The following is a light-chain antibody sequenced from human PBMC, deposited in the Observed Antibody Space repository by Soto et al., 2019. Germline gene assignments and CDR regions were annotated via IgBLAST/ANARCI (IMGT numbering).Light chain of an antibody. CDR3: HQTRSYPST. J-gene: IGKJ4*01. Sequence: IQLTQSPSSLSASVGDSVTITCRASQGITSYLAWYQQKPGKAPNLLIYGASTLQSGVPSRFSGSGSGTDCPLTINSLQAEDFATYYRHQTRSYPSTFGGGTKVDIK. CDR1: QGITSY. V-gene: IGKV1-9*01. CDR2: GAS.